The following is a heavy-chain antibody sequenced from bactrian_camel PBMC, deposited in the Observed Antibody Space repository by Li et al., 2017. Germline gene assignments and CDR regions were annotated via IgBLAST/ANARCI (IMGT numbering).Heavy chain of an antibody. CDR3: AADVVCFDGKWRNFRA. V-gene: IGHV3-3*01. D-gene: IGHD2*01. CDR2: INSDGMT. CDR1: EVSVRTYC. Sequence: HVQLVESGGASVQAGKSLTLSCTTSEVSVRTYCMAWFRQAPGKERESVATINSDGMTSYTDSVKGRFTISKDNAKNTIYLQMNALKPEDSDTYYCAADVVCFDGKWRNFRAWGQGTQVTVS. J-gene: IGHJ6*01.